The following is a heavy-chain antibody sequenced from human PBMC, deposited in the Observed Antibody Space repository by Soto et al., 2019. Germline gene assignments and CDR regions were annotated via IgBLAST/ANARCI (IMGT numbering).Heavy chain of an antibody. J-gene: IGHJ4*02. CDR1: GFTFSNYG. CDR3: AKDHLTTTVTTVGY. V-gene: IGHV3-30*18. Sequence: QVQLVESGGGVVQPGRSLRLSCAASGFTFSNYGMHWVHQAPGKGLEWVAVISYHGSDKYYADSVKGRFIISRDNSKNTLYLQMDSLRAEDTAVYYCAKDHLTTTVTTVGYWGQGTLVTVSS. CDR2: ISYHGSDK. D-gene: IGHD4-17*01.